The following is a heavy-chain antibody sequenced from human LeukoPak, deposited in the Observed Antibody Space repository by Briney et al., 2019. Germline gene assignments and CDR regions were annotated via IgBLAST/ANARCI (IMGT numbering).Heavy chain of an antibody. CDR2: IYHSGST. CDR1: GVSISSYF. V-gene: IGHV4-59*12. Sequence: SETLSLTCAVSGVSISSYFWSWIRQPPGQGLEWIGYIYHSGSTHYNPSLKSRVTISLDTSKNQFSLKLTSVTAADTAVYYCARGRSPQDWGQGTLVTVSS. J-gene: IGHJ4*02. CDR3: ARGRSPQD.